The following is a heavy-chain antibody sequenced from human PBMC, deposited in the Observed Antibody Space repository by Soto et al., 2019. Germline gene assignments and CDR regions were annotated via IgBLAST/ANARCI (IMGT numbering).Heavy chain of an antibody. CDR3: ARDPGLITIFGVVAGPDY. V-gene: IGHV1-18*01. CDR1: GYTFTSYG. Sequence: QVPLVQSGAEVKKPGASVKVSCKASGYTFTSYGISWVRQAPGQGLEWMGWISAYNGNTNYAQKLQGRVTMTTDTSTRPAYMELRSLRSDDTAVYYCARDPGLITIFGVVAGPDYWGQGTLVTVSS. CDR2: ISAYNGNT. D-gene: IGHD3-3*01. J-gene: IGHJ4*02.